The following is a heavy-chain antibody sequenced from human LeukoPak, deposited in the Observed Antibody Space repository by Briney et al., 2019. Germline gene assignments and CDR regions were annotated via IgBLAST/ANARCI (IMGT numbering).Heavy chain of an antibody. CDR2: ITGTSSTI. Sequence: PGGSLRLSCAASGFTFSTYTMNWVRQAPGKGLEWVSYITGTSSTIYCADSVKGRFTVSRDNARNSLYLQMNSLRDEDTAVYYCARVLTDSRGWYHFDYWGQGTLVTVSS. V-gene: IGHV3-48*02. D-gene: IGHD6-19*01. CDR1: GFTFSTYT. CDR3: ARVLTDSRGWYHFDY. J-gene: IGHJ4*02.